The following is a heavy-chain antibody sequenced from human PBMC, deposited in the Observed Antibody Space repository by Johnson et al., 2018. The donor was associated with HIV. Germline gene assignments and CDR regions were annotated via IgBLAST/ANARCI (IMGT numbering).Heavy chain of an antibody. V-gene: IGHV3-30*14. CDR3: ARECGCSGSYLHDGAFDI. D-gene: IGHD1-26*01. CDR2: ISYDGSNK. J-gene: IGHJ3*02. CDR1: GFTFSSYA. Sequence: QAQLVESGGGVVQPGRSLRLSCAASGFTFSSYAMHWVRQAPGKGLEWVAVISYDGSNKYYADSVKGRFTISRDNSKNTLSLQMNSLRAEDTAVYSCARECGCSGSYLHDGAFDIWGQGTMVTVSS.